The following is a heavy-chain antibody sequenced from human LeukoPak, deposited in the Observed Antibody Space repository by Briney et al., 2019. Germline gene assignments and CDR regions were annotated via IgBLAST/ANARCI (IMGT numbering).Heavy chain of an antibody. CDR3: ARTPDFWSGYSPGY. Sequence: ASVKVSCKASGYTFTSYGISWVRQAPGQGLEWMGWISPYNGNTNYAQKLQGRVTMTTDTSTSTAYMELRSLRSDDTAVYYCARTPDFWSGYSPGYWGQGTLVTVSS. CDR2: ISPYNGNT. J-gene: IGHJ4*02. CDR1: GYTFTSYG. V-gene: IGHV1-18*01. D-gene: IGHD3-3*01.